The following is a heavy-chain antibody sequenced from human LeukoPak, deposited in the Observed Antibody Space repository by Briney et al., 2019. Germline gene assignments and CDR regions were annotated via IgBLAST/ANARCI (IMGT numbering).Heavy chain of an antibody. Sequence: GGSLRLSCAASGFTFSSYWMGWVRQAPGKGLEWVANIKKDGSDKYYLDSVKGRFTTSRDNAKNSLYLQMNSLRAEDTAVYYCARDVGSGADCVRCFDLWGQGTMVTVSS. CDR2: IKKDGSDK. D-gene: IGHD2-21*01. CDR3: ARDVGSGADCVRCFDL. CDR1: GFTFSSYW. J-gene: IGHJ3*01. V-gene: IGHV3-7*01.